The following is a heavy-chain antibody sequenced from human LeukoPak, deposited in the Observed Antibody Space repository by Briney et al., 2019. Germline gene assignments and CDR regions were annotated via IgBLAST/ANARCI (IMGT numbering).Heavy chain of an antibody. Sequence: ASVKVSCKASGYTFTGYYMHWVRQAPGQGLEWMGWISAYNGNTNYAQKLQGRVTMTTDTSTSTAYMELRSLRSDDTAVYYCAREGGVTTKFYYWGQGTLVTVSS. J-gene: IGHJ4*02. CDR2: ISAYNGNT. V-gene: IGHV1-18*04. CDR3: AREGGVTTKFYY. CDR1: GYTFTGYY. D-gene: IGHD4-17*01.